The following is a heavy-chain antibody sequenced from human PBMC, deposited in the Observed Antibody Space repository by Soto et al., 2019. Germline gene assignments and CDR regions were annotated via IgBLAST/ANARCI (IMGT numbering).Heavy chain of an antibody. CDR2: IYGDGSGT. Sequence: GVSQSLSGSAAGVNFGRHWMHWVRQAPGKGLVWVSYIYGDGSGTNYADSVKGRFTISRDNAKSTLYLQMNSLRAEVTAVYYCATLNSFGPEYCGQGTQVTVSA. CDR3: ATLNSFGPEY. CDR1: GVNFGRHW. J-gene: IGHJ4*02. V-gene: IGHV3-74*01. D-gene: IGHD5-18*01.